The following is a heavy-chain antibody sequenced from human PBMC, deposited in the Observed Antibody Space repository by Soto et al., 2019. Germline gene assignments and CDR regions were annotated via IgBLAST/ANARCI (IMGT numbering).Heavy chain of an antibody. J-gene: IGHJ4*02. CDR1: GFSLSTSGVG. Sequence: QITLKESGPTLVKPTQTLTLTCTFSGFSLSTSGVGVGWIRQPPGKALEWLALIYWDDDKRYSPSLKSRLTINKDPPKNPVVLTMTNMDPVDTATSYSAHTPIAVAGYWGQGTLVTVSS. CDR3: AHTPIAVAGY. V-gene: IGHV2-5*02. D-gene: IGHD6-19*01. CDR2: IYWDDDK.